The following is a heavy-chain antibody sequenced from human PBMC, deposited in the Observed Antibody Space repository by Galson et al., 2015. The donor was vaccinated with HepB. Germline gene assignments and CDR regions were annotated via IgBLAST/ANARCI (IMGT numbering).Heavy chain of an antibody. CDR1: GFTFSSYW. CDR2: IKQDGSEK. J-gene: IGHJ6*02. Sequence: SLRLSCAASGFTFSSYWMSWVRQAPGKGLEWVANIKQDGSEKYYVDSVKGRFTISRDNAKNSLYLQMNSLRAEDTAVYYCARGVRVGKPAAIFYYYYGMDVWGQGTTVTVSS. D-gene: IGHD2-2*01. V-gene: IGHV3-7*03. CDR3: ARGVRVGKPAAIFYYYYGMDV.